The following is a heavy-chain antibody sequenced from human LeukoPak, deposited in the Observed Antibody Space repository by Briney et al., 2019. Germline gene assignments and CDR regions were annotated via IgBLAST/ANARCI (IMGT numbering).Heavy chain of an antibody. J-gene: IGHJ4*02. CDR3: AKDHTYYYDSSGYYFDY. CDR2: IYYSGST. Sequence: SETLSLTCTVSGGSISSSSYYWGWIRQPPGKGLEWIGSIYYSGSTYYNPSLKSRVTISVDTSKNQFSMKLSSVTAADTAVYYCAKDHTYYYDSSGYYFDYWGQGTLVTVSS. D-gene: IGHD3-22*01. CDR1: GGSISSSSYY. V-gene: IGHV4-39*01.